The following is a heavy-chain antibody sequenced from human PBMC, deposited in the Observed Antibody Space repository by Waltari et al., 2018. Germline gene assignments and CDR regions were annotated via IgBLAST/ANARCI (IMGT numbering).Heavy chain of an antibody. V-gene: IGHV3-23*01. J-gene: IGHJ4*02. CDR3: AESLDSTSGYYYN. Sequence: EVRLLESGGGLVQPGGSLRLSRAASGFTFRNSAMTWVRQALGKGLEWVSAISVSGVSGSRTYYADSVKGRLTISRDDSKNTLYLQMNSLRVEDTAVYYCAESLDSTSGYYYNWGQGTLVTVSA. CDR2: ISVSGVSGSRT. D-gene: IGHD3-22*01. CDR1: GFTFRNSA.